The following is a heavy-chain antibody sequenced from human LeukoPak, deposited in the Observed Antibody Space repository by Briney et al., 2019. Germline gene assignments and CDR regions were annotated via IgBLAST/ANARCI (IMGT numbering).Heavy chain of an antibody. V-gene: IGHV5-51*01. CDR1: GYSFTSYW. D-gene: IGHD6-13*01. CDR3: ARQPVAADYYFDY. J-gene: IGHJ4*02. Sequence: GESLKISCKGSGYSFTSYWIGWVRQMPGRGLEWMGIIYPGDSDTRYSPSFQGQVTISADKSISTAYLQWSSLKASDTAMYYCARQPVAADYYFDYWGQGTLVTVSS. CDR2: IYPGDSDT.